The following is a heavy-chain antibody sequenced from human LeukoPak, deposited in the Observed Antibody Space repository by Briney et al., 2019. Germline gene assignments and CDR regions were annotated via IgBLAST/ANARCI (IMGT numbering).Heavy chain of an antibody. CDR1: GFTFSNYE. J-gene: IGHJ4*02. V-gene: IGHV3-48*03. Sequence: GGSLRLSCAASGFTFSNYEINWVRQAPGKGLEWVSYISSSGGSIYYADSVKGRFTISRDNAKNSLYLQMNSLRAEDTAVYYCARHHDSIRYGDNPFDYWGQGTLVTVSS. CDR3: ARHHDSIRYGDNPFDY. CDR2: ISSSGGSI. D-gene: IGHD4-17*01.